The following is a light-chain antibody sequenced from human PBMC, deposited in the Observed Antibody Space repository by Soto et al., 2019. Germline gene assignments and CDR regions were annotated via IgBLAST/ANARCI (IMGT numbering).Light chain of an antibody. Sequence: EIVLTQSPGTLSLSPGERATLSCRASQSVSSSYLAWYQQKPGQAPRLLIYLASGRATGVPDRFSGSGSGTDFTLTISRLEAEDFEVCCCQQYGTSPFTFGQGTMVEIK. CDR2: LAS. J-gene: IGKJ2*01. CDR3: QQYGTSPFT. V-gene: IGKV3-20*01. CDR1: QSVSSSY.